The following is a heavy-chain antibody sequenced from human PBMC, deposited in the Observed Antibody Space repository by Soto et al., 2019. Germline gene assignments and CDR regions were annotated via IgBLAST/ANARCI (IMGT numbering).Heavy chain of an antibody. CDR2: VSYDGDNK. D-gene: IGHD5-18*01. CDR1: GFTFSTYA. V-gene: IGHV3-30*18. CDR3: AKEGYSHGYEYYFDY. Sequence: QEQLVESGGGVVQPGRSLRLSCAASGFTFSTYAIHWVRQAPGKGLEWVAAVSYDGDNKYYTDSVKGRFTISRDNSKNTLSLQMNSQTGDDTAVYYCAKEGYSHGYEYYFDYWGQGTLVTVSS. J-gene: IGHJ4*02.